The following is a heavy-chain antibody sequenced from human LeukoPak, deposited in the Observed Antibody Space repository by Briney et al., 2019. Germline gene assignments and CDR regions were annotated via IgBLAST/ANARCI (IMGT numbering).Heavy chain of an antibody. CDR1: GYIFSTYG. CDR2: ISAKNGNT. CDR3: ARDPDRNSWFAS. V-gene: IGHV1-18*04. Sequence: ASVTVSCQASGYIFSTYGISWVRQAPGQGVEWMGGISAKNGNTHYAQKLQGRVTMTKDTYTSTAYMELRSLNSDDTAVYYCARDPDRNSWFASWGQGTLVTVSS. D-gene: IGHD1-14*01. J-gene: IGHJ5*01.